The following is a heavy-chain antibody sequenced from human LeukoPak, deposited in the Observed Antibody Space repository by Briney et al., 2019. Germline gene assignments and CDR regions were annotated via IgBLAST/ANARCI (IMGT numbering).Heavy chain of an antibody. CDR3: ASLEDSSGYYPSSLPL. Sequence: SVKVSCKASGYTFTGYYMHWVRQAPGQGLEWMGWINPNSGGTNYAQKFQGRVTMTRDTSISTAYMELSRLRSDDTAVYYCASLEDSSGYYPSSLPLWGQGTLVTVSS. J-gene: IGHJ4*02. D-gene: IGHD3-22*01. CDR2: INPNSGGT. CDR1: GYTFTGYY. V-gene: IGHV1-2*02.